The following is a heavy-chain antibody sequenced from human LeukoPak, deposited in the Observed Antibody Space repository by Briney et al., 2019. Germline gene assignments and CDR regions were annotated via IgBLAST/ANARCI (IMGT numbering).Heavy chain of an antibody. CDR2: TYYRSKWYN. Sequence: SQTLSLTCAISGDIVSSNSAAWNWIRQSPSRGLEWLGRTYYRSKWYNDYAVSVKSRITINPDTSKNQFSLQLNSVTPEDTAVYYCARDREYSSGWYERTRGGGFDYWGQGTLVTVSS. D-gene: IGHD6-19*01. J-gene: IGHJ4*02. CDR3: ARDREYSSGWYERTRGGGFDY. CDR1: GDIVSSNSAA. V-gene: IGHV6-1*01.